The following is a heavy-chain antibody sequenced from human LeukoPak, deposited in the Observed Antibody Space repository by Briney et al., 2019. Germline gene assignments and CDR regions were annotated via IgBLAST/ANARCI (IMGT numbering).Heavy chain of an antibody. CDR3: ARDPGTFWYFDL. CDR1: GFPFRSSG. D-gene: IGHD2/OR15-2a*01. CDR2: IWYDGSNI. V-gene: IGHV3-33*01. Sequence: PGGSLRLSCAASGFPFRSSGMHWVRQAPGKGLEWVAVIWYDGSNIYYGESVKGRFTISRDNSKDTLYLQMSSLRGEDTAVYYCARDPGTFWYFDLWGRGTLVTVSS. J-gene: IGHJ2*01.